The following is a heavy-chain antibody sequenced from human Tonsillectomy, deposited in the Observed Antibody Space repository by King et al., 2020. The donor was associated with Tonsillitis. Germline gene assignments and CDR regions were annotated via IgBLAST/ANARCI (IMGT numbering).Heavy chain of an antibody. J-gene: IGHJ6*02. CDR1: GFIFSSYG. V-gene: IGHV3-30*03. Sequence: VQLVESGGGVVPPGRSLRLSCASYGFIFSSYGMPWVRQDPGKGLEWVAVISYDGSNKYYADSVKGRFTISRDNSKNTLYLQMNSLRAEDTAVYYCAIDTEVRPYYYFPVIDVWGQGSTVTVSS. CDR2: ISYDGSNK. CDR3: AIDTEVRPYYYFPVIDV.